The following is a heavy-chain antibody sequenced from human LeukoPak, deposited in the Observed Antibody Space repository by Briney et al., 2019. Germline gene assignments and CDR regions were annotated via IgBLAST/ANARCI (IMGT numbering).Heavy chain of an antibody. CDR1: GGSFNGYY. CDR2: INHSGST. J-gene: IGHJ5*02. CDR3: ARSSSSYCYDH. V-gene: IGHV4-34*01. Sequence: SETLSLTCAVYGGSFNGYYWSWIRQPPGKGLEWIGEINHSGSTNYNPSLKSRVTISVDTSKNQFSLKLSSVTAADAAVYYCARSSSSYCYDHWGQGTLVTVSS. D-gene: IGHD6-13*01.